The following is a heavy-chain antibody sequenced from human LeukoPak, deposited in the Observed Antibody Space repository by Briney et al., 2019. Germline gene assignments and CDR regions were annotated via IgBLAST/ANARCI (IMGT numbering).Heavy chain of an antibody. Sequence: PGRSLRLSCAASGFTFSSYGMHWVRQAPGKGLEWVAVIWYDGSNKYYADSVKGRFTISRDNSKNTLYLQMNSLRAEDTAVYYCARDEYYDSSGYYDSSFGAFDIWGQGTMVTASS. V-gene: IGHV3-33*01. D-gene: IGHD3-22*01. CDR1: GFTFSSYG. J-gene: IGHJ3*02. CDR2: IWYDGSNK. CDR3: ARDEYYDSSGYYDSSFGAFDI.